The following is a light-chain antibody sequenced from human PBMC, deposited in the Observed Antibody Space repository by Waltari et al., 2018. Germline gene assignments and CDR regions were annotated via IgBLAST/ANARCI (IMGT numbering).Light chain of an antibody. CDR3: QQYHQRPPWT. V-gene: IGKV3-15*01. CDR2: GAS. CDR1: QSVTTN. J-gene: IGKJ1*01. Sequence: VLTQFPDTLSVAPGERATLSCRASQSVTTNLAWYQQQPGLPPRLLIYGASTRATGVPARFSGSGSGTEFTLIISSLQSEDFAVYYCQQYHQRPPWTFGQGTKVEIK.